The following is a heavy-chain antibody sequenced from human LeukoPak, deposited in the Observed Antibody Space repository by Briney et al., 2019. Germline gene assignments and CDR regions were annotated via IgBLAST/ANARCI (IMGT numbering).Heavy chain of an antibody. D-gene: IGHD3-22*01. CDR2: IYYSGST. V-gene: IGHV4-61*01. J-gene: IGHJ4*02. CDR3: ARTGYDSSGYRDY. Sequence: SETLSLTCTVSGGSVSSGSYYWSWIRQPPGKGLEWIGYIYYSGSTNYNPSLKSRVTISVDTSKNQFSLKLSSVTAAGTAVYYCARTGYDSSGYRDYWGQGTLVTVSS. CDR1: GGSVSSGSYY.